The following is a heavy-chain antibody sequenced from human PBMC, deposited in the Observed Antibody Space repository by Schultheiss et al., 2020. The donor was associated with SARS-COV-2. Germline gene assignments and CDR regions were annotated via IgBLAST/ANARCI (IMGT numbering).Heavy chain of an antibody. Sequence: ASVKVSCKASGYTFTGYYMHWVRQAPGQGLEWMGWISAYNGYTDYAQKFQGRITMTTDTSTSTAYMDLRRLTSDDTAVYYCARLGDLDFWGQGTLVTVSS. D-gene: IGHD3-16*01. CDR1: GYTFTGYY. V-gene: IGHV1-18*04. CDR2: ISAYNGYT. J-gene: IGHJ4*02. CDR3: ARLGDLDF.